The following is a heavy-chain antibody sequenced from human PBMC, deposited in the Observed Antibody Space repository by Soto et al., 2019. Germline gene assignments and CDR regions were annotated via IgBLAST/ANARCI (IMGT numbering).Heavy chain of an antibody. CDR3: AREQGALGWSRVTYYYYGMDV. CDR1: GGTFSSYA. J-gene: IGHJ6*02. Sequence: SVKVSCKASGGTFSSYAISWVRQAPGQGLEWMGGIIPIFGTANYAQKFQGRVTITADKSTSTAYMELSSLRSEDTAVYYCAREQGALGWSRVTYYYYGMDVWGQGTTVTVSS. V-gene: IGHV1-69*06. CDR2: IIPIFGTA. D-gene: IGHD3-3*01.